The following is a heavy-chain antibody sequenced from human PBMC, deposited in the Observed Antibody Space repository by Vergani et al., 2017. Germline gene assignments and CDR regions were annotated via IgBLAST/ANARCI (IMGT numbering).Heavy chain of an antibody. J-gene: IGHJ4*02. CDR2: IHPADSDT. D-gene: IGHD3-22*01. Sequence: EVQLVQSGAEVKKPGESLKISCQISGYSFTNYWIGWVRQMPGKGLEWMGIIHPADSDTSYSPSFQGQVTISVDKSISTAYLQRSSLRASDSAMYYCARLYGRDSSGSKYFDYWVQGTLVTVSS. CDR3: ARLYGRDSSGSKYFDY. CDR1: GYSFTNYW. V-gene: IGHV5-51*01.